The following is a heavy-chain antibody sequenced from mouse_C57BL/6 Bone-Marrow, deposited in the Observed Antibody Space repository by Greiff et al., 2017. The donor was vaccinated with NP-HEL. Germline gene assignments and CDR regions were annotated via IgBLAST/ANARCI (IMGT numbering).Heavy chain of an antibody. D-gene: IGHD3-2*02. CDR1: GYTFTNYW. V-gene: IGHV1-63*01. J-gene: IGHJ1*03. CDR2: IYPGGGYT. Sequence: VQLQQSGAELVRPGTSVKMSCKASGYTFTNYWIGWAKQRPGHGLEWIGDIYPGGGYTNYNEKFKGKATLTADKSSSTAYMQFSSLTSEDSAIYYCARSGWYWYFDVWGTGTTVTVSS. CDR3: ARSGWYWYFDV.